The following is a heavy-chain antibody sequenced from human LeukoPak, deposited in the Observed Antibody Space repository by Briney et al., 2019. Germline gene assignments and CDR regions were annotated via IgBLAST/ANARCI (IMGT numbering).Heavy chain of an antibody. CDR1: GSPFSGYA. D-gene: IGHD1-1*01. Sequence: GGSLRLSCAASGSPFSGYAMNWVRQAPGKGREGVSDISGSGGSTNYADSVRGRFTVSRDNSKDTLYLQMNSLRAEDAALYYCAKVASYSRAGRGGYYDYWGQGTLVSVSS. CDR3: AKVASYSRAGRGGYYDY. CDR2: ISGSGGST. V-gene: IGHV3-23*01. J-gene: IGHJ4*02.